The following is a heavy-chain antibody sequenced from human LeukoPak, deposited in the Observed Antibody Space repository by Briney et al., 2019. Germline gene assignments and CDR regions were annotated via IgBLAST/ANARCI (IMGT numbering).Heavy chain of an antibody. CDR2: IYYSGST. CDR3: ARQNDSSGYYSPDAFDI. Sequence: SETLSLTCTVSGGSISSSSYYWGWIRQPPGKGLEWIGSIYYSGSTYYNPSLKSRVTISVDTSKNQFSLKLSSVTAADTAVYYCARQNDSSGYYSPDAFDIWGQGTMVTVSS. V-gene: IGHV4-39*01. D-gene: IGHD3-22*01. J-gene: IGHJ3*02. CDR1: GGSISSSSYY.